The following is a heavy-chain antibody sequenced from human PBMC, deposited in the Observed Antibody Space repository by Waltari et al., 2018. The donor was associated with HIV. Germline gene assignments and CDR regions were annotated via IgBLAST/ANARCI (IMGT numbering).Heavy chain of an antibody. D-gene: IGHD5-18*01. CDR3: ATSKAMVMFDY. V-gene: IGHV4-38-2*01. CDR1: GYSIRRGWY. CDR2: FYRSGDT. Sequence: QVKLQESGPGLVKPSETLSLACAVAGYSIRRGWYWGWIRQPPGKGLEWIASFYRSGDTYYNPSLKSRVTISLDASKNQFSLKLSSVTAADTALYYCATSKAMVMFDYWGLGALVTVSS. J-gene: IGHJ4*02.